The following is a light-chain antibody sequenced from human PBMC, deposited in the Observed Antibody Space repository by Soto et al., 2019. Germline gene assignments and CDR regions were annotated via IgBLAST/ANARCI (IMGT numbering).Light chain of an antibody. V-gene: IGKV3-20*01. CDR3: QQYGDYNSPRYS. CDR1: QSVSSNY. CDR2: ATS. J-gene: IGKJ2*03. Sequence: EIVLTQSPGTLSLSPGDRVTLSCRASQSVSSNYLAWYQQKPGQAPRLLIYATSARATGIPDRFSGSGSGTDFTLTISRLEPEDFAMYYHQQYGDYNSPRYSFGQGTRLEI.